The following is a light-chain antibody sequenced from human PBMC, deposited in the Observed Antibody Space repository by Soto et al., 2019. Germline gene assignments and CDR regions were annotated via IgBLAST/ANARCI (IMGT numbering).Light chain of an antibody. Sequence: QSALTQPASVSGSPGQSITISCTGTSSDIGAYDYVSWFQQYSGKAPTLIIYEVRFRPSGVSSRFSGSKSGNTASLTISGLQTEDEADYYCGSYASATLIFGGGTKLT. CDR1: SSDIGAYDY. CDR2: EVR. J-gene: IGLJ2*01. V-gene: IGLV2-14*03. CDR3: GSYASATLI.